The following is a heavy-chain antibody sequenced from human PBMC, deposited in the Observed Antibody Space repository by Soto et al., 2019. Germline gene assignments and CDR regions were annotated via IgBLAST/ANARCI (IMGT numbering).Heavy chain of an antibody. CDR1: GGAISSYY. CDR2: IAASDGAT. Sequence: ETLSLTCSVPGGAISSYYWSWVRQAPGKGLEWVAGIAASDGATYYADSVKGRFTISRDNSKNTLYLQMNSPRAEDTAVYYCAKHLHIVVRFSPLFSFYGLDVWGQGTTVTVSS. CDR3: AKHLHIVVRFSPLFSFYGLDV. J-gene: IGHJ6*02. V-gene: IGHV3-23*01. D-gene: IGHD2-2*01.